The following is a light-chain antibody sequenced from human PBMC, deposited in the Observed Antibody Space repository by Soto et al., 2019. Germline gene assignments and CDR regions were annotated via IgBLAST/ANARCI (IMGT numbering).Light chain of an antibody. CDR1: SSDVGGYNY. CDR3: QSYDRSLSGSF. J-gene: IGLJ1*01. CDR2: RNT. V-gene: IGLV1-40*01. Sequence: QSVLTQPASVSGSPGQSITISCTGTSSDVGGYNYVSWYQQLPGTVPKLLIYRNTYRPSGVPDRFSGSRSATSASLTITGLQAEDEADYYCQSYDRSLSGSFFGTGTKLTVL.